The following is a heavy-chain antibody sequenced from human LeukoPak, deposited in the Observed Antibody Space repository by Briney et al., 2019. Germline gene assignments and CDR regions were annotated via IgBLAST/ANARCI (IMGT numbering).Heavy chain of an antibody. D-gene: IGHD2-15*01. Sequence: SETLSLTCTVSGGSISSSSYYWGWIRQPPGKGLEWIGSIYYSGSTYYNPSLKSRVTISVDTSKNQFSLKLSSVTAADTAVYYCARHINCSGGSCYSDFDYWGQGTLATVSS. CDR3: ARHINCSGGSCYSDFDY. J-gene: IGHJ4*02. V-gene: IGHV4-39*01. CDR1: GGSISSSSYY. CDR2: IYYSGST.